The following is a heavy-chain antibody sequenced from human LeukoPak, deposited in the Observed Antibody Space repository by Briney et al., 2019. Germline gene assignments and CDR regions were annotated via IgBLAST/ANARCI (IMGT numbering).Heavy chain of an antibody. D-gene: IGHD3-10*01. CDR2: ISFDGSEE. CDR3: AKDVGWFGELLDYFDY. J-gene: IGHJ4*02. CDR1: GFTFSRSG. V-gene: IGHV3-30*18. Sequence: GGSLRLSCEVSGFTFSRSGMHWVRQAPGKGLEWVAVISFDGSEEYYEDSVKGRFTISRDNSKNTLYLQMNSLRAEDTAVYYCAKDVGWFGELLDYFDYWGQGTLVTVSS.